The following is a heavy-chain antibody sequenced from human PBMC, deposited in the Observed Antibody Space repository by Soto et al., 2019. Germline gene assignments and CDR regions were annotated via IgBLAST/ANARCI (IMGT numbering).Heavy chain of an antibody. D-gene: IGHD1-26*01. J-gene: IGHJ4*02. CDR1: GGSTSSSDW. CDR3: AGRPEIHPR. V-gene: IGHV4-4*02. Sequence: QVHLQESGPGLVKPSETLSLTCAISGGSTSSSDWWTWVRQPPGEGLEWIGEIHRDGVTNYNSSLKSRLTISLDQSRYQFSLSLTSVTAADAAVYFCAGRPEIHPRWGQGILVPVSS. CDR2: IHRDGVT.